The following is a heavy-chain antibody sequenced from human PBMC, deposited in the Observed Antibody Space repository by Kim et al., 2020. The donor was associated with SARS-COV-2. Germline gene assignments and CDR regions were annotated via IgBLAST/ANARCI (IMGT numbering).Heavy chain of an antibody. V-gene: IGHV1-46*01. CDR1: GYTLTKYY. D-gene: IGHD6-13*01. CDR3: ARETTIAAAGIGWLDP. CDR2: INPNDGRS. Sequence: ASVKVSCKASGYTLTKYYLHWVRQAPGQGLEWMGIINPNDGRSSYAQKFQGRVTMARDTSTSTVYMELSSLRPEDTAVYYCARETTIAAAGIGWLDPWGQGTLVTVSS. J-gene: IGHJ5*02.